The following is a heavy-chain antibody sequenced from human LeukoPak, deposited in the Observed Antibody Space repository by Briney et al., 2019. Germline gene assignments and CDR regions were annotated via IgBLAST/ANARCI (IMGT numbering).Heavy chain of an antibody. CDR3: ARGPITMIVVVIKVLSDY. V-gene: IGHV3-64*01. J-gene: IGHJ4*02. CDR1: GFTFSSYA. D-gene: IGHD3-22*01. Sequence: GGSLRLSCAASGFTFSSYAMHWVRQAPGKGLEYVSAISSNGGSTYYANSVKGRFTISRDNSKNTLYLQMGSLRAEDMAVYYCARGPITMIVVVIKVLSDYWGQGTLVTVSS. CDR2: ISSNGGST.